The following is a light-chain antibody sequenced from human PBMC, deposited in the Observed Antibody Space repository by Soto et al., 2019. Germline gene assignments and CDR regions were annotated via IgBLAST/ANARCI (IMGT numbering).Light chain of an antibody. CDR1: NIGDKS. V-gene: IGLV3-21*02. Sequence: SYLLTQPPSVSVAPGQTARLTCGGNNIGDKSVHWYQQKPGQAPVLVVYYNSDRPSGIPERFSGSNSRNTATLTISGVEAGDEADYHCQVWDSSNDHHVVFGGGTQLTVL. CDR2: YNS. CDR3: QVWDSSNDHHVV. J-gene: IGLJ2*01.